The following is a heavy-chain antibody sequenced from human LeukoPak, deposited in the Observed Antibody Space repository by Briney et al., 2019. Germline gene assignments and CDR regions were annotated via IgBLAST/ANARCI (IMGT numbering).Heavy chain of an antibody. CDR2: IKQEGSEK. J-gene: IGHJ6*03. V-gene: IGHV3-7*01. Sequence: GGSLRHSCAASGFPFRSYWMSWVRQARGRGLEWVANIKQEGSEKYYVDSVKGRFTISRDNAKNSLYLQMNSLGAEDTAVYYCARAVAGTEGPMDVWGKGTTVTVSS. CDR1: GFPFRSYW. CDR3: ARAVAGTEGPMDV. D-gene: IGHD6-19*01.